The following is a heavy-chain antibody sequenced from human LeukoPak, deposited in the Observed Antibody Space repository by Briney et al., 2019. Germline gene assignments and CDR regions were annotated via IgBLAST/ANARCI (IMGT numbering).Heavy chain of an antibody. D-gene: IGHD3-22*01. CDR2: ISGSGGST. CDR3: AKEVVPMIVVVIDYFDY. J-gene: IGHJ4*02. Sequence: GGSLRLSCAASGFTFSSYAMSWVRQAPGKGLEWVSAISGSGGSTYYADSVKGRFTISRDNSKNTLYLQMNSLRAEDTAVYYCAKEVVPMIVVVIDYFDYWGQGTLVTVSS. V-gene: IGHV3-23*01. CDR1: GFTFSSYA.